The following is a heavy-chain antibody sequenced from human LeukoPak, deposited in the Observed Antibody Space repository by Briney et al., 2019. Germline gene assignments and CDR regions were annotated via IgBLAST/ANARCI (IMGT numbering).Heavy chain of an antibody. V-gene: IGHV4-31*03. J-gene: IGHJ6*02. CDR2: IFYSGNT. D-gene: IGHD3-3*01. CDR3: AREASYSDFSSGSYYYALDA. Sequence: PSETLSLTCTVSGGSISSGDHFWSWIRQHPGMGLEWIGYIFYSGNTYYNPSLRSRVTMSVDTSKNQFALKLSSVTAADTAVYFCAREASYSDFSSGSYYYALDAWGQGTTVTVSS. CDR1: GGSISSGDHF.